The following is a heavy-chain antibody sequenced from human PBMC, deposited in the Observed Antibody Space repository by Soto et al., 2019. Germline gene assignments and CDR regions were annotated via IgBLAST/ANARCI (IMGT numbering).Heavy chain of an antibody. CDR1: GGSITTSDFF. Sequence: SETLSLTCTVTGGSITTSDFFGGWIRQPPGKGLEWIGTISYRGNTYYKSSLKSRVTLSVDTSKNQFSLNLRSVTAADTAVYFCERNLRRQVNPNWFDLWGQGTPVTVYS. CDR2: ISYRGNT. J-gene: IGHJ5*02. CDR3: ERNLRRQVNPNWFDL. V-gene: IGHV4-39*01. D-gene: IGHD3-10*01.